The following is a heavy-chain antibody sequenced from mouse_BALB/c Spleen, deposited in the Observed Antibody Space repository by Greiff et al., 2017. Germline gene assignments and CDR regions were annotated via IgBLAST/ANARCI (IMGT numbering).Heavy chain of an antibody. CDR2: IWGDGST. V-gene: IGHV2-6-7*01. D-gene: IGHD2-10*01. Sequence: VKLVESGPGLVAPSQSLSITCTVSGFSLTGYGVNWVRQPPGKGLEWLGMIWGDGSTDYNSALKSRLSISKDNSKSQVFLKMNSLQTDDTARYYCARDPYYGNYNYAMDYWGQGTSVTVSS. CDR3: ARDPYYGNYNYAMDY. J-gene: IGHJ4*01. CDR1: GFSLTGYG.